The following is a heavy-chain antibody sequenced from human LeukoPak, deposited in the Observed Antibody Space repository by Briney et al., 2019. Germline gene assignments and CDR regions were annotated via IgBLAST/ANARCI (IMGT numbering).Heavy chain of an antibody. D-gene: IGHD3-22*01. CDR2: ISGSGGST. CDR3: AKSPYDSSGYFDY. V-gene: IGHV3-23*01. J-gene: IGHJ4*02. CDR1: GFTFSSYA. Sequence: GGSLRLSCAASGFTFSSYAMSCVRQAPGKGLEWVSAISGSGGSTYYADSVKGRFTISRDNSKNTLYLQMNSLRAEDTAVYYCAKSPYDSSGYFDYWGQGTLVTVSS.